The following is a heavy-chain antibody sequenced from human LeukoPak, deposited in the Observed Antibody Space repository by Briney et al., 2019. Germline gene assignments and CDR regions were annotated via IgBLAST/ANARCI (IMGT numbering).Heavy chain of an antibody. CDR3: ARDPSSVTLYFFDY. Sequence: ASVKISCKASGYTFRGNYIHWLRHGPGQGLEWMGWIDANNGDTKSAQKFQGRVTMSRDTSISTAYMDLSSLSPDDAAVYYCARDPSSVTLYFFDYWGQGTLVTVSS. CDR1: GYTFRGNY. CDR2: IDANNGDT. V-gene: IGHV1-2*02. D-gene: IGHD4-11*01. J-gene: IGHJ4*02.